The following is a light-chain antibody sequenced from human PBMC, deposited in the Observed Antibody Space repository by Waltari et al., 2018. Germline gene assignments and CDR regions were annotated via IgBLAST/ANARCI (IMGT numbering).Light chain of an antibody. V-gene: IGLV1-40*01. J-gene: IGLJ3*02. CDR3: QSYDSSLRCWV. CDR1: SSNFGAGHD. CDR2: AII. Sequence: QSVLTQPPSVSGAPGQRVTISCTGSSSNFGAGHDVHWYQQLPGTAPKLIIYAIIIRPSGVPCRFAGSKSGTSASLAITGLQAEDEADYYCQSYDSSLRCWVFGGGTKLTVL.